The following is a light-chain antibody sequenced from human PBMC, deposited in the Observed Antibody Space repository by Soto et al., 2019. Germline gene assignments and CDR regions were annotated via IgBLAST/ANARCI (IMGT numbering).Light chain of an antibody. CDR3: QQYDNWPPAWT. J-gene: IGKJ1*01. CDR2: GAS. CDR1: QSVSSN. V-gene: IGKV3-15*01. Sequence: IVMPLSRTALLVSPGQRPSLSYRGTQSVSSNLAWYQQKPGQAPRLLXYGASTRATGIPARFSGSGSGTEFTLTISSLQSEDFAVYYWQQYDNWPPAWTFGQGTKVDIK.